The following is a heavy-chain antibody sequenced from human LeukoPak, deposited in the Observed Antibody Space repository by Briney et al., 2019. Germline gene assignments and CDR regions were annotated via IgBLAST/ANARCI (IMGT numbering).Heavy chain of an antibody. CDR3: ARYLGTAMGNPYYFDY. J-gene: IGHJ4*02. D-gene: IGHD5-18*01. V-gene: IGHV4-59*08. Sequence: SETLSLTCTISGGSISSYYWSWIRQPPGKGLEWIGYIYYSGSTNYNPSLKSRVTISVDTSKNQFSLKLSSVTAADTAVYYCARYLGTAMGNPYYFDYWGQGTLVTVSS. CDR1: GGSISSYY. CDR2: IYYSGST.